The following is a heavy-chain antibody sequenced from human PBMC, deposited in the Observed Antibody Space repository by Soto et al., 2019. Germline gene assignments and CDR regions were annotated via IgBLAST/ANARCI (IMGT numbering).Heavy chain of an antibody. V-gene: IGHV1-69*13. CDR1: GGTFSSYA. J-gene: IGHJ4*02. CDR2: IIPIFGTA. CDR3: ARVSATYNGRFMDYDSSGYYYVGGYFDY. D-gene: IGHD3-22*01. Sequence: GASVKVSCKASGGTFSSYAISWVRQAPGQGLEWMGGIIPIFGTANYAQKFQGRVMITADESTSTAYMELSSLRSEDTAVYYCARVSATYNGRFMDYDSSGYYYVGGYFDYWGQGTLVTVSS.